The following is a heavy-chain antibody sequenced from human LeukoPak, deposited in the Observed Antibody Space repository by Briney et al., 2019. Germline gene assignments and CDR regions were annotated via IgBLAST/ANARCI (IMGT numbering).Heavy chain of an antibody. Sequence: SETLSLTCAVSGYSINYGYYWVWIRQPPGRGLERIDSLYHSDSAYYNTSLRSRVSMSVDTSKNQFSLTLRFVIAADTAVYYCARQHDSYYSYYIDVWGSGTTVTVSS. CDR2: LYHSDSA. V-gene: IGHV4-38-2*01. J-gene: IGHJ6*03. CDR3: ARQHDSYYSYYIDV. CDR1: GYSINYGYY.